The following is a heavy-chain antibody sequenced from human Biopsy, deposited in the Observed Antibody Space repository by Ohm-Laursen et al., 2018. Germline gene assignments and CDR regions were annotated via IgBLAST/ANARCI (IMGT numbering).Heavy chain of an antibody. J-gene: IGHJ4*02. V-gene: IGHV3-7*01. D-gene: IGHD3-22*01. CDR1: GFIFGKYW. Sequence: RTSCTASGFIFGKYWMSWVRQAPGKGLEWVTNMNEDETIKNYVDSVKGRFTISRDNAKNSLYLQLNSLRAEDTAVYYCARAGYSSGYDYWGQGTLVTVSS. CDR2: MNEDETIK. CDR3: ARAGYSSGYDY.